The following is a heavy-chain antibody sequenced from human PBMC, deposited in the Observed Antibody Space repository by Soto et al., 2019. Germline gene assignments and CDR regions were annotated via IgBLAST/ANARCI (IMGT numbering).Heavy chain of an antibody. D-gene: IGHD3-22*01. CDR1: GFTFSSYA. CDR3: AKDGYYDRVIDY. V-gene: IGHV3-23*01. J-gene: IGHJ4*02. Sequence: EVQLLESGGGLVQPGGSLRLSCAASGFTFSSYAMSWVRQAPGKGLEWVSAISGSGGSTYYADSVKGRFTISRDNSKNTLYLQMNSLRAEDKAVYYCAKDGYYDRVIDYWGQGTLVTVSS. CDR2: ISGSGGST.